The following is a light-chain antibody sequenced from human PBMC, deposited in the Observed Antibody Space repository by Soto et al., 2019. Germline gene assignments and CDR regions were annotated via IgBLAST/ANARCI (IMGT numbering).Light chain of an antibody. J-gene: IGLJ1*01. CDR1: SSDVGSYDY. Sequence: QSVLTQPAFVSGSPGQSITFSCTGTSSDVGSYDYVSWHQQHPGKAPKLIIYDVNNRPSGVPSRFSGSKSGNTASLIISGLQTEDEADYYCCAYSTRGTHVFGTGTKVT. V-gene: IGLV2-14*03. CDR2: DVN. CDR3: CAYSTRGTHV.